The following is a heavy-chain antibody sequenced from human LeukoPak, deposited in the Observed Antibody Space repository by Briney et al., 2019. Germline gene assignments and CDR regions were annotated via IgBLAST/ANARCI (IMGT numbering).Heavy chain of an antibody. V-gene: IGHV3-11*06. Sequence: GGSLRLSCAASGFTFSDYYMSWIRQAPGKGLEWVSYISSSSSYTNYADSVKGRFTISRGNAKNSLYLQMNSLRAEDTAVYYCARVLLSYSSSWYYFDYWGQGTLVTVSS. D-gene: IGHD6-13*01. J-gene: IGHJ4*02. CDR2: ISSSSSYT. CDR1: GFTFSDYY. CDR3: ARVLLSYSSSWYYFDY.